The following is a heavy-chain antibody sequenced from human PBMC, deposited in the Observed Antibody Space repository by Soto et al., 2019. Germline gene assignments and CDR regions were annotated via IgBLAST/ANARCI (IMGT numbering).Heavy chain of an antibody. D-gene: IGHD1-1*01. J-gene: IGHJ6*02. CDR2: IYYSGTT. V-gene: IGHV4-61*01. Sequence: PSETLSLTCTVSGASVSSATHYWNWIRQPPGKPLEWIGYIYYSGTTNYNPSLRSRVTISLDRSNDQFSLKLRSVTAADTAIYYCARHGHVRERPFYYYGMDVWGQGTTVTVSS. CDR1: GASVSSATHY. CDR3: ARHGHVRERPFYYYGMDV.